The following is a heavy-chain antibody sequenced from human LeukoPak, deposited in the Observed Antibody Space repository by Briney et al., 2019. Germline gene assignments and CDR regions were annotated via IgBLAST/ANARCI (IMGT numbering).Heavy chain of an antibody. CDR3: ARGDLGYSSSWYFDY. Sequence: GGSLRLSCAASGFTVSSNYMSWVRQAPGKGLEWVSVIYSGGSTYYADSVKGRFTISRDNSKNTLYLQMNSLRAEDTAVYYCARGDLGYSSSWYFDYWGQGTLVTVSS. V-gene: IGHV3-66*01. D-gene: IGHD6-13*01. J-gene: IGHJ4*02. CDR2: IYSGGST. CDR1: GFTVSSNY.